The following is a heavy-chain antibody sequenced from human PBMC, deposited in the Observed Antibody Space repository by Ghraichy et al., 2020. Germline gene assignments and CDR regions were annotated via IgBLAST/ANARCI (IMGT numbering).Heavy chain of an antibody. Sequence: GGSLRLSCAASGFTFSNYAMSWVRQAPGKGLEWVSGISASGGSTYYADSVKGRFTISRDSSKHTLYLQMNSLRAEDTAVYYCAKLVLNYYDSSAYDYRGLGTMVTVSS. CDR3: AKLVLNYYDSSAYDY. V-gene: IGHV3-23*01. D-gene: IGHD3-22*01. CDR1: GFTFSNYA. CDR2: ISASGGST. J-gene: IGHJ4*02.